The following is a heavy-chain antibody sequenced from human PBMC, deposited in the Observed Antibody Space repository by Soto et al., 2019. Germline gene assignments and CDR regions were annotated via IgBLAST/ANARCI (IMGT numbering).Heavy chain of an antibody. CDR3: ASGGRTEEPLGVPITSYNYHGLDV. J-gene: IGHJ6*02. V-gene: IGHV1-69*01. CDR1: GGTFISYA. CDR2: FIPVFRAA. D-gene: IGHD3-10*01. Sequence: QVQLVQSGAEVKEPGSSVKVSCKASGGTFISYAVSWVRQAPGQGLEWVGVFIPVFRAANYAQNFQGRVTINADESTTTSNMELSSLRFEASAIYFCASGGRTEEPLGVPITSYNYHGLDVCGQGTAVTVSS.